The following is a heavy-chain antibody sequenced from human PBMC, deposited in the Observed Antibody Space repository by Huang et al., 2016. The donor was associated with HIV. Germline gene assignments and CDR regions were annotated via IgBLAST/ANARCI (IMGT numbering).Heavy chain of an antibody. CDR1: GYAFTSYY. V-gene: IGHV1-46*01. CDR2: INTRNGST. J-gene: IGHJ4*02. Sequence: QVQLVQSGAEVKKPGASVKVSCKASGYAFTSYYMHWVRQAPGQGLEWMGIINTRNGSTSYAQKFQGRVTTTRDTSTKKVFMELSSLRSEDTAVYYCARDRDFYDSSGYWGFNYFDYWGQGTLVTVSS. D-gene: IGHD3-22*01. CDR3: ARDRDFYDSSGYWGFNYFDY.